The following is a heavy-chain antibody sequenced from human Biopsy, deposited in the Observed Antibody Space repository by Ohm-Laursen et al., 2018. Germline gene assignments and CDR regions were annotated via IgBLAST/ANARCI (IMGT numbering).Heavy chain of an antibody. J-gene: IGHJ2*01. V-gene: IGHV4-59*01. CDR3: ARDRGYYSDRTVPGYFDL. Sequence: TLSLTSTVSGDSISSYYWSRIRQPPGKGLLWTGYVYYTGSTDYNSSLQSRVTISVDTYKNHFSLRLRSVTPADTAIYYCARDRGYYSDRTVPGYFDLWGRGTLVTVSS. CDR1: GDSISSYY. CDR2: VYYTGST. D-gene: IGHD3-22*01.